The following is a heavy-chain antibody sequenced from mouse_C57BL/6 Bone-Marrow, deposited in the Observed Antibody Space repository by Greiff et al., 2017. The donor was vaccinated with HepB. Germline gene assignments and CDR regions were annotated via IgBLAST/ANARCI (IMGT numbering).Heavy chain of an antibody. D-gene: IGHD1-1*01. CDR2: IDPENGDT. J-gene: IGHJ2*01. Sequence: EVKLVESGAELVRPGASVKLSCTASGFNIKDDYMHWVKQRPEQGLEWIGWIDPENGDTEYASKFQGKATITADTSSNTAYLQLSSLTSEDTAVYYCTRGVTTVVAHFDYWGQGTTLTVSS. CDR3: TRGVTTVVAHFDY. CDR1: GFNIKDDY. V-gene: IGHV14-4*01.